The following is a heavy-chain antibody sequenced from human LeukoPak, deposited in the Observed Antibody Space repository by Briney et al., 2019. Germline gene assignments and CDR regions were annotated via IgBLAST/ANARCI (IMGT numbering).Heavy chain of an antibody. Sequence: PSETLSLTCAVSGYSISSGYYWGWIRQPPGKGLEWIWSIYHSGSTYYNPSLKSRVTISVDTSKNQFSLKLSSVTAADTAVYYCARDFSPHSSSSRHRYYYYYYMDVWGKGTTVTVSS. D-gene: IGHD6-13*01. V-gene: IGHV4-38-2*02. CDR2: IYHSGST. CDR3: ARDFSPHSSSSRHRYYYYYYMDV. CDR1: GYSISSGYY. J-gene: IGHJ6*03.